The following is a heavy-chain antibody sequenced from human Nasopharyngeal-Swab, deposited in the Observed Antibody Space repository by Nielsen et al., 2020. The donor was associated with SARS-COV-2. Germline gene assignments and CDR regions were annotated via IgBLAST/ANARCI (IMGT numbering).Heavy chain of an antibody. CDR3: AKDSWGFDI. D-gene: IGHD7-27*01. CDR1: GFTFDDYA. J-gene: IGHJ3*02. CDR2: ISWNSGSI. Sequence: SLKISCAASGFTFDDYARHWVRQAPGKGLEWVSGISWNSGSIGYADSVKGRFTISRDNAKNSLYLQMNSLRAEDTALYYCAKDSWGFDIWGQGTMVTVSS. V-gene: IGHV3-9*01.